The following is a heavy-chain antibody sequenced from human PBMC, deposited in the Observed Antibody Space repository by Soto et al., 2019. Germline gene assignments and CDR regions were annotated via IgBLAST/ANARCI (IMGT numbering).Heavy chain of an antibody. Sequence: SETLSLTCAVSGYSISSAYFWGWIRQPPGKGLEWIASIYHSGTTYYNPSLKSRVTISVDPSENQFSLELDSVTAADTAVYFCARDQLRLVGPDAAFDLWGQGTMVTVSS. CDR2: IYHSGTT. CDR3: ARDQLRLVGPDAAFDL. J-gene: IGHJ3*01. CDR1: GYSISSAYF. D-gene: IGHD2-8*02. V-gene: IGHV4-38-2*02.